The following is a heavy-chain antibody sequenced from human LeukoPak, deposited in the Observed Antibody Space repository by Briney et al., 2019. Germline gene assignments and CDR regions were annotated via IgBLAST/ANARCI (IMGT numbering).Heavy chain of an antibody. Sequence: GGSLRLSCAASGFTFSSYAMYWVRQAPGKGLEWVAVISYDGSDKFYADSVKGRFTISRDSSENTLYLQMNSLGPEDTAVYYCARARPSMWIDYWGQGTLVTVSS. J-gene: IGHJ4*02. CDR1: GFTFSSYA. CDR3: ARARPSMWIDY. V-gene: IGHV3-30*04. D-gene: IGHD5-12*01. CDR2: ISYDGSDK.